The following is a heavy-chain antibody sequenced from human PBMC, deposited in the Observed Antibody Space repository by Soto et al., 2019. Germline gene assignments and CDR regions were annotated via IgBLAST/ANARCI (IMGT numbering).Heavy chain of an antibody. CDR1: GFTLSGYW. V-gene: IGHV3-74*01. Sequence: EVQLVESGGGLVQPGGSLRLSCAASGFTLSGYWMYWVRQAPGKGLLWVSHITNDGSVTTYADSVKGRFTISRDNAKNTLYLQMNSLRAEDTGVYYCIRDNWGFDTWGQGTLVTVSS. D-gene: IGHD3-16*01. CDR3: IRDNWGFDT. J-gene: IGHJ4*02. CDR2: ITNDGSVT.